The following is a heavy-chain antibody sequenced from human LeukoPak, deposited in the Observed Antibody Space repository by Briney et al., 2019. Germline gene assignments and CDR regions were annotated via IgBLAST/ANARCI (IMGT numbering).Heavy chain of an antibody. V-gene: IGHV3-21*01. J-gene: IGHJ4*02. D-gene: IGHD6-13*01. CDR2: ISSSSSYI. Sequence: GGSLRLSCAASGFTFSGYSMNWVRQAPGKGVEWVSSISSSSSYIYYADSVKGRFTISRDNGKNALYLQMTSLGAEDTAAYCCARDSGSSWSHYWGQGTLVTVSS. CDR3: ARDSGSSWSHY. CDR1: GFTFSGYS.